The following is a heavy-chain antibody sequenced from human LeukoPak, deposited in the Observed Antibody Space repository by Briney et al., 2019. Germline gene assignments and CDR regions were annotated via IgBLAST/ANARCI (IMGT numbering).Heavy chain of an antibody. J-gene: IGHJ4*02. CDR2: IYHTGTT. V-gene: IGHV4-30-4*01. Sequence: SQTLSLTCTVSGGLISRIEYYWSWIRQSPVKGLEWLGHIYHTGTTLYSPHLNNRLTVSVDSSRNQFSLTLNSVTAADTAVYYCASVSVWELATHPGGSFDYWGRGILVTVSS. D-gene: IGHD1-26*01. CDR3: ASVSVWELATHPGGSFDY. CDR1: GGLISRIEYY.